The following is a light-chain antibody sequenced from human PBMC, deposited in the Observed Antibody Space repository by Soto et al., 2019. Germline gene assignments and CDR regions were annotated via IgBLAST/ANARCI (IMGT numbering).Light chain of an antibody. V-gene: IGKV3-20*01. J-gene: IGKJ4*01. CDR3: QQFGSSPFT. CDR1: HSVSSTY. Sequence: ETVLTQSPGTLSLSPGEGATLSCRATHSVSSTYLAWYQQKPGQAPRLLIYGASSRATGIPDRFSGSGSGTDFTLTISRLEPEDFAVYYCQQFGSSPFTFGGGTRVEIK. CDR2: GAS.